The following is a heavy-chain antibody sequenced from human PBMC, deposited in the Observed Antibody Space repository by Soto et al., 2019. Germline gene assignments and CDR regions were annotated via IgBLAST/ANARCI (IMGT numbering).Heavy chain of an antibody. CDR3: ARDPAP. CDR1: GSSIPRGGSY. CDR2: IYNSGTT. Sequence: SETLSLTCTIPGSSIPRGGSYWSWIRQHPGKGLEWIGYIYNSGTTYYNPSLKSRVTISVDTSKNQFSLKLTSVTAADTAVYYCARDPAPWGQGTLVS. V-gene: IGHV4-31*03. J-gene: IGHJ5*02.